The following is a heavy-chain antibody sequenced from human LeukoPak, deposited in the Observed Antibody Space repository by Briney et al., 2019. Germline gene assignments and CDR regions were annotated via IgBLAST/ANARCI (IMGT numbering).Heavy chain of an antibody. D-gene: IGHD3-3*01. CDR3: ARDTGYYDFWSGSDLFDY. V-gene: IGHV3-30*02. Sequence: GGSLRLSCAASGFTFSSYGMHWVRQAPGKGLEWAAFIRYDGSYKYYADSVKGRFTISRDNSKNTLYLQMNSLRAEDTAVYYCARDTGYYDFWSGSDLFDYWGQGTLVTVSS. CDR2: IRYDGSYK. J-gene: IGHJ4*02. CDR1: GFTFSSYG.